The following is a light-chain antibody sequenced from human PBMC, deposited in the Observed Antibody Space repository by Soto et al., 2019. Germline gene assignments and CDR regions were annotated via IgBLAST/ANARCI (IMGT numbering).Light chain of an antibody. Sequence: DIQMTQSPSSLSASVGDRVTITCLASQNISRYLNWYQQKPGKAPKLLINVASSLQSGVPSRFSDSAYGTEFTLTISSLQPEDSATYYCQQSYSSPLTFGGGTKVDIK. CDR1: QNISRY. J-gene: IGKJ4*01. CDR3: QQSYSSPLT. V-gene: IGKV1-39*01. CDR2: VAS.